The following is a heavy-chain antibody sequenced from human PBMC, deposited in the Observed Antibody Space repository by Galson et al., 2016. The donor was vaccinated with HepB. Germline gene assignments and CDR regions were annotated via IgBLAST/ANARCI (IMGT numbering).Heavy chain of an antibody. V-gene: IGHV2-70*01. CDR2: IDWDEDK. J-gene: IGHJ5*02. CDR3: ARIRCSGYYFSWFDP. D-gene: IGHD3-22*01. Sequence: PALVKPTQTLTLTCTLSGFSLSTSQMCVSWIRQPPGKALEWLALIDWDEDKYYSTSLRTRLTISKDTSKNQVVLTMTNMDPVDTATYYCARIRCSGYYFSWFDPWGQGTLVTVSS. CDR1: GFSLSTSQMC.